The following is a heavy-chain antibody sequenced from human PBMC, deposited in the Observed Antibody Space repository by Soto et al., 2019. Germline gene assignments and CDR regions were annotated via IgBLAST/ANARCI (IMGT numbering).Heavy chain of an antibody. D-gene: IGHD3-10*01. Sequence: SSVKVSCKASGGTFSSYAISWVRQAPGQGLEWMGGIIPIFGTANYAQKFQGRVTITADESTSTAYMELSSLRSEGTAVYYCARYYYGSGTRGYYYGMDVWGQGTTVTVSS. CDR1: GGTFSSYA. V-gene: IGHV1-69*13. CDR3: ARYYYGSGTRGYYYGMDV. J-gene: IGHJ6*02. CDR2: IIPIFGTA.